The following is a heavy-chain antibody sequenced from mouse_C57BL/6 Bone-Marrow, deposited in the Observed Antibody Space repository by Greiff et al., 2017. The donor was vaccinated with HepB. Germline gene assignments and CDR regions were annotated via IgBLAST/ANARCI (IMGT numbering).Heavy chain of an antibody. CDR2: IDPETGGT. CDR1: GYTFTDYE. J-gene: IGHJ2*01. CDR3: TRQLRLLNFDY. V-gene: IGHV1-15*01. D-gene: IGHD3-2*02. Sequence: QVQLQQSGAELVRPGASVTLSCKASGYTFTDYEMHWVKQTPVHGLEWIGAIDPETGGTAYNQKFKGKAILTADKSASTAYMELRSLTSEDSAVYYCTRQLRLLNFDYWCQGTTLTVSS.